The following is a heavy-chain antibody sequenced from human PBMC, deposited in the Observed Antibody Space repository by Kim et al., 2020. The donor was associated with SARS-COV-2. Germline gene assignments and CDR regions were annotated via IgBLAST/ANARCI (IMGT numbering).Heavy chain of an antibody. J-gene: IGHJ4*02. D-gene: IGHD5-18*01. V-gene: IGHV3-30-3*02. Sequence: GGSLRLSCVASGFSFGSYAMNWVRQAPGKGLEWVASLSYDGSNIYADSVKGRFTISRDNSKNTVYLQMNSLRPEDTAVYYCANEPRMQLWLVSFYFGFWGQGTLVTVSA. CDR1: GFSFGSYA. CDR3: ANEPRMQLWLVSFYFGF. CDR2: LSYDGSNI.